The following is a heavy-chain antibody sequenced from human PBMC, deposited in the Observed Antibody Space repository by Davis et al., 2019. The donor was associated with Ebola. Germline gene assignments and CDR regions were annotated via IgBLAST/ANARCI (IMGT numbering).Heavy chain of an antibody. Sequence: GGSLRLSCAASGFTFSNYAMNWVRQAPGKGLEWVSGITGSGASTYYADSVKGRFTISRDKSNNTLDLQMNILTPEDTAVYYCAKAYCAADCSYILHFYQYMDVWGKGTTVTVS. D-gene: IGHD2-21*01. J-gene: IGHJ6*03. CDR1: GFTFSNYA. CDR2: ITGSGAST. CDR3: AKAYCAADCSYILHFYQYMDV. V-gene: IGHV3-23*01.